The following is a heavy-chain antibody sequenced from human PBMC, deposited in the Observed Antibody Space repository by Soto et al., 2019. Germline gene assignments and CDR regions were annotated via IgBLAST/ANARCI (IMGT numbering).Heavy chain of an antibody. J-gene: IGHJ6*02. D-gene: IGHD3-10*01. CDR3: ARDRGLLWFGESTYGMDV. CDR2: IWYDGSNK. CDR1: GFTFSSYG. V-gene: IGHV3-33*01. Sequence: GSLRLSCAASGFTFSSYGMHWVRQAPGKGLEWVAVIWYDGSNKYYADSVKGRFTISRDNSKNTLYLQMNSLRAEDTAVYYCARDRGLLWFGESTYGMDVWGQGTTVTVSS.